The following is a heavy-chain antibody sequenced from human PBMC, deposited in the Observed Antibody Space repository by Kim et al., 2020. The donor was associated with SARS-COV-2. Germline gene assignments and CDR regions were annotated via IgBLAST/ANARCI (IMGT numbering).Heavy chain of an antibody. Sequence: GGSLRLSCAASGFTFSSYAMSWVRQAPGKGLEWVSAISGSGGSTYYADSVKGRFTISRDNSKNTLYLQMNSLRAEDTAVYYCANIPPGYCSSTSCYTYDYWGQGTLVTVSS. D-gene: IGHD2-2*02. CDR2: ISGSGGST. CDR3: ANIPPGYCSSTSCYTYDY. CDR1: GFTFSSYA. J-gene: IGHJ4*02. V-gene: IGHV3-23*01.